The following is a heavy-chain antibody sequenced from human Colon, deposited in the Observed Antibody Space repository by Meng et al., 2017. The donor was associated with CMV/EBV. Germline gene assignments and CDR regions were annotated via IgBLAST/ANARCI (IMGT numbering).Heavy chain of an antibody. J-gene: IGHJ4*02. CDR2: IYYSGST. CDR1: GGSISSGGYY. V-gene: IGHV4-30-4*01. CDR3: ARDSVVDYGDYSYGFDY. D-gene: IGHD4-17*01. Sequence: GPGRRQHHTTLALPAAAPGGSISSGGYYGSWIRQPPGKGLEWIGYIYYSGSTYYNPSLKSRVTISVDTSKNQFSLKLSSVTAADTAVYYCARDSVVDYGDYSYGFDYWGQGTLVTVSS.